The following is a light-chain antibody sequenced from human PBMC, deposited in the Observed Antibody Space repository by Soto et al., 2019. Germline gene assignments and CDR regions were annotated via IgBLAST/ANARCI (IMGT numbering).Light chain of an antibody. CDR3: QQYHDWCLT. CDR2: GAS. Sequence: EVRGTQSPATLYVSPGERASLSCRARQRVSSNLACYQQKPGQAHRLLSYGASTRATGIPARFSGSGSGTDFTLTISSLQSEEWALYYCQQYHDWCLTFGGGTQVDIK. J-gene: IGKJ4*01. CDR1: QRVSSN. V-gene: IGKV3-15*01.